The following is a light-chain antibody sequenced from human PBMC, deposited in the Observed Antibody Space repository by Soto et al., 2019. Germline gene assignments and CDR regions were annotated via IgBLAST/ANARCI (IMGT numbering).Light chain of an antibody. V-gene: IGKV3-20*01. CDR2: GTS. J-gene: IGKJ5*01. Sequence: ELESTRSPSTLAFSPCHLATLPPTAIQSVSTSYLAWYQQRPGQAPRLLIYGTSSRATGIPDRFSGSGSGTDFTLTISRLEPEDFAVYFCQRYGSSPPITFGQGTRLEIK. CDR1: QSVSTSY. CDR3: QRYGSSPPIT.